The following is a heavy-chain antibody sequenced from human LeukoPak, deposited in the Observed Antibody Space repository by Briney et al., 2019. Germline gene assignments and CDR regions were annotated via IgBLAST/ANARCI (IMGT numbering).Heavy chain of an antibody. Sequence: PSETLSLTCTVSGGSISSYYWSWIRQPPGKGLEWIGYIYYTGSTNYNPSLKGRVTISLDTSKNRFSLKLSSMTAADTAVYYCARQRVNKWNNLWSFDYWGQGTLVTVSS. CDR2: IYYTGST. J-gene: IGHJ4*02. CDR3: ARQRVNKWNNLWSFDY. D-gene: IGHD1/OR15-1a*01. V-gene: IGHV4-59*08. CDR1: GGSISSYY.